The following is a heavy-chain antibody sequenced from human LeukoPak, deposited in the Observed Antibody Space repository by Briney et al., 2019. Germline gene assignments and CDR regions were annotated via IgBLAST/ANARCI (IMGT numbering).Heavy chain of an antibody. J-gene: IGHJ4*02. CDR3: ARGGPIFGSDY. V-gene: IGHV4-59*08. D-gene: IGHD3-3*01. CDR2: IYYSGST. CDR1: GFTFSSYW. Sequence: GSLRLSCAASGFTFSSYWMSWVRQAPGKGLEWIEYIYYSGSTNYNPSLKSRVTISVDTSKNQFSLKLSSVTAADTAVYYCARGGPIFGSDYWGQGTLVTVSS.